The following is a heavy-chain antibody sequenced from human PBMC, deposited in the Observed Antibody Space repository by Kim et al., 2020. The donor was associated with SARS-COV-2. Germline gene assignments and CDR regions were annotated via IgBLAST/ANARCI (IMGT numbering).Heavy chain of an antibody. Sequence: SIGYAESVKGRFTISRDNAKNSLYLQMNSRRAEDAALYYCAKDGYSIPGYWGQGTLVTVSS. J-gene: IGHJ4*02. CDR3: AKDGYSIPGY. D-gene: IGHD6-13*01. V-gene: IGHV3-9*01. CDR2: SI.